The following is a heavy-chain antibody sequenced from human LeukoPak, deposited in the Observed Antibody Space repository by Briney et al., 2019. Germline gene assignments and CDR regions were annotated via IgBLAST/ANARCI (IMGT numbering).Heavy chain of an antibody. CDR1: GGSISSGSYY. CDR2: IYTSGST. D-gene: IGHD1-26*01. CDR3: ARGGGSYSI. J-gene: IGHJ3*02. Sequence: PSQTLSLTCTVSGGSISSGSYYWSWIRQPAGRGLEWIGRIYTSGSTNYNPSLKSRVTISVDTSKNQFSLKLSSVTAADTAVYYCARGGGSYSIWGQGTMVTVSS. V-gene: IGHV4-61*02.